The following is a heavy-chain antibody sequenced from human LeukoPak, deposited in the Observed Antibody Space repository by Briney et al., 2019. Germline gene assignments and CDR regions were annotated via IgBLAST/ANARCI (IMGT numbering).Heavy chain of an antibody. V-gene: IGHV5-51*01. CDR1: GYRFTSYW. J-gene: IGHJ4*02. CDR2: IYPADSDI. CDR3: ARSLTAAAGDY. D-gene: IGHD6-25*01. Sequence: LGESLEISCRGTGYRFTSYWIGWVRQVPGKGLEWMAIIYPADSDIRYSPSFQGQATISADKSISTAYLQWSSLKASDTAMYYCARSLTAAAGDYWGQGTLVSVSS.